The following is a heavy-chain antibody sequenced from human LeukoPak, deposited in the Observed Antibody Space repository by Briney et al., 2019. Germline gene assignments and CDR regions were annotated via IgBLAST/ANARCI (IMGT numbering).Heavy chain of an antibody. CDR3: AKDQRGALDY. V-gene: IGHV3-43D*03. Sequence: PGGSLRLSCAASGFTFDDYAMHWVRQAPGKGLEWVSLISWDGGSTYYADSVKGRFTISRDNSKNSLYLQMNSLRAEDTALYYCAKDQRGALDYWGQGTLVTVSS. J-gene: IGHJ4*02. CDR1: GFTFDDYA. D-gene: IGHD1-26*01. CDR2: ISWDGGST.